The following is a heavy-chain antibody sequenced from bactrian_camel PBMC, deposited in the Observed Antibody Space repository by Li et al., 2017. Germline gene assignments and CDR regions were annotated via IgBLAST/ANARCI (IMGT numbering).Heavy chain of an antibody. J-gene: IGHJ4*01. Sequence: VQLVESGGGLVQPGGSLRLSCASSGSIYDTMCMGWVRQAPGKEREGVAAIYSGDGSAIYSDSATGRFTISQDTASKTVVLQMNSLKAEDTGMYHCAVYDAYAGRCSFREDYYDYWGPGTQVTVS. CDR2: IYSGDGSA. CDR1: GSIYDTMC. D-gene: IGHD2*01. CDR3: AVYDAYAGRCSFREDYYDY. V-gene: IGHV3S40*01.